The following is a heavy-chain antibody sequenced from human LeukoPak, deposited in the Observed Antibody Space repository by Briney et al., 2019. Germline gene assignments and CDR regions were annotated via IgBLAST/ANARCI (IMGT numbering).Heavy chain of an antibody. V-gene: IGHV3-23*01. CDR3: ARGQYRIDY. Sequence: GGTLRLSCAASGFTFSSYGMSWVRQAPGKGLEWVSAISGSGGSTYYADSVKGRFTISRDNAKNSLYLQMNSLRVEDTALYYCARGQYRIDYWGQGTLVTVSS. CDR1: GFTFSSYG. D-gene: IGHD2/OR15-2a*01. J-gene: IGHJ4*02. CDR2: ISGSGGST.